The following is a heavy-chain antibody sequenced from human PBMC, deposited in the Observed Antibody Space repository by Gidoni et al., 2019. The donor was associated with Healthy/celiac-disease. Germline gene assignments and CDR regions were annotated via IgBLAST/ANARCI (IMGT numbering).Heavy chain of an antibody. CDR3: ARDSKVNYADAFDI. J-gene: IGHJ3*02. V-gene: IGHV3-23*01. D-gene: IGHD2-2*01. CDR2: SSGSGGST. CDR1: GFTFSSYA. Sequence: EVQLLESGGGLVQPGRSLRLYCAASGFTFSSYAMSWVRQAPGKGLEWVSASSGSGGSTYYADSVKGRFTISRDNSKNTLYLQMNSLRAEDTAVYYCARDSKVNYADAFDIWGQGTMVTVSS.